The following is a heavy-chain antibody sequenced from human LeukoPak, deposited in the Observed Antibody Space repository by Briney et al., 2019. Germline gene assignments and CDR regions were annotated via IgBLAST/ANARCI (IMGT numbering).Heavy chain of an antibody. Sequence: SQTLSLTCTVSGGSISSGGYYWSWIRQHPGKGLEWIGYIYYSGSTYYNPSLKSRVTISVDTSKNQFSLKLSSVTATDTAVYYCARLYCSSTSCYSGYFDCWGQGTLATVSS. CDR2: IYYSGST. D-gene: IGHD2-2*01. CDR3: ARLYCSSTSCYSGYFDC. J-gene: IGHJ4*02. CDR1: GGSISSGGYY. V-gene: IGHV4-31*03.